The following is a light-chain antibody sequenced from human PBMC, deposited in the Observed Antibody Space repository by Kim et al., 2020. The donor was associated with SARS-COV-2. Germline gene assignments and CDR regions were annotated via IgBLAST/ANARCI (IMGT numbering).Light chain of an antibody. V-gene: IGKV3-20*01. CDR1: RPIVNNY. CDR2: DVS. CDR3: HQYGSLPLT. Sequence: EIVLTQSPGTLSLSPGERATLSCRASRPIVNNYLGWYQQKPGQAPRLVIYDVSSRATGIPDRFSGSESGTDFTLTISRLEPEDFAVYYCHQYGSLPLTFGGGTKVDIK. J-gene: IGKJ4*01.